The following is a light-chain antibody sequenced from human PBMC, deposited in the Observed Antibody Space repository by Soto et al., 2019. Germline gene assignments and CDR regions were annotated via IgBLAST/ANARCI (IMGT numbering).Light chain of an antibody. Sequence: EIVLTQSPATLSLAPGERATLCCRASQSVSRYLAWYQQKPGQPPRLLIYDASNRATGIPARFSGSGSGTDFTLTISSLQPEDFATYYCQQYNNWPKTFGQGTKVDIK. CDR2: DAS. CDR3: QQYNNWPKT. V-gene: IGKV3-11*01. J-gene: IGKJ1*01. CDR1: QSVSRY.